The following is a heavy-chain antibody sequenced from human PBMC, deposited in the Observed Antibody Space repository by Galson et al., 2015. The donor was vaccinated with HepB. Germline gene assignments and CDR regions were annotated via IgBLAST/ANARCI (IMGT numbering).Heavy chain of an antibody. CDR2: IRYDGSNK. J-gene: IGHJ4*02. CDR1: GFTFSSYG. Sequence: SLRLSCAASGFTFSSYGMHWVRQAPGKGLEWVAFIRYDGSNKYYADSVKGRFTISRDNSKNTLYLQMNSLRAEDTAVYYCAKVPRGGSSPTAYFDYWGQGTLVTVSS. D-gene: IGHD2-15*01. V-gene: IGHV3-30*02. CDR3: AKVPRGGSSPTAYFDY.